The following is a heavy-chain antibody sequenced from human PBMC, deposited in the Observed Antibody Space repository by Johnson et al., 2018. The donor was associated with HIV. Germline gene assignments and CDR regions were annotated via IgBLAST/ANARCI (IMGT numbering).Heavy chain of an antibody. D-gene: IGHD6-13*01. CDR3: AKGKDSSSSYALDI. V-gene: IGHV3-33*06. J-gene: IGHJ3*02. CDR1: GFTFSNFG. CDR2: IWYDGSNK. Sequence: QVQLVESGGGVVQPGRSLRLSCAASGFTFSNFGMHWVRQAPGKGLEWVAVIWYDGSNKYYADSVKGRFTISRDNSKNTLYLQMISLRAEDTAVYYCAKGKDSSSSYALDIWGQGTMVTVSS.